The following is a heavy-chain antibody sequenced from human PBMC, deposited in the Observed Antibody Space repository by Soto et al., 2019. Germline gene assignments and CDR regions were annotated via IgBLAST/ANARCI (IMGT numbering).Heavy chain of an antibody. CDR2: VFYTGFT. D-gene: IGHD1-20*01. J-gene: IGHJ4*02. CDR1: GGPTAGVFYT. CDR3: ATSQKGYNWNYFDH. V-gene: IGHV4-39*01. Sequence: TSETLSPTSPFLGGPTAGVFYTWGGPPRPPGKGPEWIGSVFYTGFTSYNPSLESRVSVSVDTSKNQFSLKVSGVSAADTAVYYCATSQKGYNWNYFDHWGQGALVTSPQ.